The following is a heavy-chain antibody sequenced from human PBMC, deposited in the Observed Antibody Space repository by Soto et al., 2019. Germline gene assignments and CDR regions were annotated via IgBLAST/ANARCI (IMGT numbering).Heavy chain of an antibody. CDR3: AKDGPTIVVVVAAINWFDP. CDR1: GFTFSSYA. D-gene: IGHD2-15*01. Sequence: GGSLRLSCAASGFTFSSYAMSWVRQAPGKGLEWVSAISGSGGSTYYADSVKGRFTISRDNSKNTLYLQMNSLRAEDRAVYYCAKDGPTIVVVVAAINWFDPWGQGTLVTVSS. J-gene: IGHJ5*02. CDR2: ISGSGGST. V-gene: IGHV3-23*01.